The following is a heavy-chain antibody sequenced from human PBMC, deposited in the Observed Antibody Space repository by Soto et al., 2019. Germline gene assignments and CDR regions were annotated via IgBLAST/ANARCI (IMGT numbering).Heavy chain of an antibody. V-gene: IGHV4-59*01. Sequence: LSLTCTFSGGXISSYYWIWIRHPPGKGLEWIGYIYYSGSTNYNPSLKSRVTISVDTSKNQFSLKLSSVTAADTAVYYCASAPYSGSYYVFDYWGQGTLGTVS. J-gene: IGHJ4*02. D-gene: IGHD1-26*01. CDR2: IYYSGST. CDR3: ASAPYSGSYYVFDY. CDR1: GGXISSYY.